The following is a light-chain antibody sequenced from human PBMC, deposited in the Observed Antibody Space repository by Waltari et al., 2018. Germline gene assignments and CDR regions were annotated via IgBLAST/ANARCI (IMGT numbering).Light chain of an antibody. Sequence: VSVALGQTARITCGENNIGSKNVQWYLQKPGQAPVMVIYSDSNRPSGIPERFSGSNSGNTATLTISRAQAGDEADYYCQVWDSTTVVFGGGTKLTVL. CDR1: NIGSKN. V-gene: IGLV3-9*01. J-gene: IGLJ2*01. CDR3: QVWDSTTVV. CDR2: SDS.